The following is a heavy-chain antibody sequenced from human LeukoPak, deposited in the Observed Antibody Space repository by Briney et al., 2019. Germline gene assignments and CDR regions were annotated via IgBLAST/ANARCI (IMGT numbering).Heavy chain of an antibody. CDR2: ISSSSSTI. J-gene: IGHJ4*02. Sequence: GGSLRLSCAASGLTLSNAWMSWVRQAPGKGLEWVSYISSSSSTIYYADSVKGRFTISRDNAKNSVYLQMNSLRAEDTAVYYCARVGATYDYWGQGTLVTVSS. V-gene: IGHV3-48*04. CDR1: GLTLSNAW. CDR3: ARVGATYDY. D-gene: IGHD5-12*01.